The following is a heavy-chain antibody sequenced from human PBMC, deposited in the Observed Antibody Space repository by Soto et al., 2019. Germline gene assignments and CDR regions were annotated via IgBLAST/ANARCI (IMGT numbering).Heavy chain of an antibody. Sequence: EVQLLESGGGLVQPGGSLRLSCEASGFIFSNYAMTWVRQAAGKGLEWVSSISGPGGSTYYADSVQGRFTISRDNSKNTLFLQMHSLRADDTVLYFCARDERIAVAGTDTWGQGILVTVTS. D-gene: IGHD6-19*01. J-gene: IGHJ5*02. CDR3: ARDERIAVAGTDT. V-gene: IGHV3-23*01. CDR1: GFIFSNYA. CDR2: ISGPGGST.